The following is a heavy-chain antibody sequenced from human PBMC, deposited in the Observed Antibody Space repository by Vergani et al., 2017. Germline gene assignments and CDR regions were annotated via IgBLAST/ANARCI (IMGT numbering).Heavy chain of an antibody. CDR2: INPNSGGT. CDR3: ARVGTSPNRDYFDY. Sequence: QVQLVQSGAEVKKPGASVKVSCKASGYTFTDYFMHWVRQAPGQGLEWMGWINPNSGGTNYAQKFQGRVTMTRDTSISTAYMELSNLRPDDTAVYYCARVGTSPNRDYFDYWGQGTLVTVSS. J-gene: IGHJ4*02. CDR1: GYTFTDYF. D-gene: IGHD2-2*01. V-gene: IGHV1-2*02.